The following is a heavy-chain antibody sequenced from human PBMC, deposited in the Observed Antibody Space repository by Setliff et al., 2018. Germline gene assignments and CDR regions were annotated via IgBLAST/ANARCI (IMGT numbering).Heavy chain of an antibody. J-gene: IGHJ5*02. CDR1: GYTSTNYA. CDR3: ARAPSSSSASWFDP. D-gene: IGHD6-6*01. V-gene: IGHV1-3*04. CDR2: INTGNANT. Sequence: ASVKVSCKASGYTSTNYAIHWVRQAPGQRPEWMGWINTGNANTKYSQKFQGRVTITRDASASTAYMELSSLRSEDTAVYYCARAPSSSSASWFDPWGQGTLVTVSS.